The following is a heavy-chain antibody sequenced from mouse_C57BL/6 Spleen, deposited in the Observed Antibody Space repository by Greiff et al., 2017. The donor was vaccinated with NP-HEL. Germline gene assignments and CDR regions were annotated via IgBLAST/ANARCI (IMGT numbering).Heavy chain of an antibody. J-gene: IGHJ2*01. Sequence: DVKLVESGPGLVKPSQSLSLTCSVSGYSITSGYFWNWIRQFPGNKLEWMGYISYDGSNNYNPSLKNQISITRDTSKNQFFLKLNSVTTEDTATYNCARGGTTAYYLDYWGQGTTLTVSS. CDR2: ISYDGSN. CDR1: GYSITSGYF. V-gene: IGHV3-6*01. CDR3: ARGGTTAYYLDY. D-gene: IGHD1-2*01.